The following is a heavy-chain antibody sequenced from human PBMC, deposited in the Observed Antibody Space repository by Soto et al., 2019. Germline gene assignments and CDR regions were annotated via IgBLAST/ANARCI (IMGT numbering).Heavy chain of an antibody. CDR1: GYTFTGYY. CDR2: INPSSGGT. J-gene: IGHJ6*02. CDR3: ARARRNGPAAMSYYYYYYGMDV. D-gene: IGHD2-2*01. Sequence: GASVKVSCKASGYTFTGYYMHWVRQAPGQGLEWMGWINPSSGGTNYAQKFQGWVTMTRDTSISTAYMELSRLRSDDTAVYYCARARRNGPAAMSYYYYYYGMDVWGQGTTVTVSS. V-gene: IGHV1-2*04.